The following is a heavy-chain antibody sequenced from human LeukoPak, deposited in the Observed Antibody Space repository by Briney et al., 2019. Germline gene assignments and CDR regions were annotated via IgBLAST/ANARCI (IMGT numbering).Heavy chain of an antibody. CDR3: AKGIGGYCSSTSCYRWEGFDY. Sequence: ASVKVSCKASGGTFSSYAISWVRQAPGQGLEWMGGIIPIFGTANYAQKFQGRVTITTDESTSTAYMELSSLRSEDTAVYYCAKGIGGYCSSTSCYRWEGFDYWGQGTLVTVSS. J-gene: IGHJ4*02. CDR2: IIPIFGTA. CDR1: GGTFSSYA. V-gene: IGHV1-69*05. D-gene: IGHD2-2*02.